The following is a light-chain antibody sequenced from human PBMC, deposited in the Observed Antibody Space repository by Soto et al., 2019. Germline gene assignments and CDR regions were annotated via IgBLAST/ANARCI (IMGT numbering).Light chain of an antibody. Sequence: DVVMTQSPLSLPVTLGQPASISCRSSQSLVYSDGNTYLNWFQQRTGQSPRRLIYKVSNRDSGVPDRFSGSGSRTDFTLKISRVEADDVGIYYCMQAIDIPWTFGQGTKVDIK. CDR2: KVS. CDR3: MQAIDIPWT. V-gene: IGKV2-30*01. CDR1: QSLVYSDGNTY. J-gene: IGKJ1*01.